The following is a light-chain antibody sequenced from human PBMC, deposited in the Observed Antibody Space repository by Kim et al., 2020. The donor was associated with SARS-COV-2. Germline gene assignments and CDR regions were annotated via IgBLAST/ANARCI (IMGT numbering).Light chain of an antibody. J-gene: IGLJ3*02. Sequence: PGGTVTLPCASSTGDVTNRHFPYWFQQKPGQAPTTLIYDVSNKHSWTPARFSGSLLGGKAALTLSGAQPEDEAEYYCLLYYSGPRVFGGGTQLTVL. CDR3: LLYYSGPRV. V-gene: IGLV7-46*01. CDR1: TGDVTNRHF. CDR2: DVS.